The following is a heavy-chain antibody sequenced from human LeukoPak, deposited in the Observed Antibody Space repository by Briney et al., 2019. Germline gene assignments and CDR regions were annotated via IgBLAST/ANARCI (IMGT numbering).Heavy chain of an antibody. CDR1: RFTFSSYP. V-gene: IGHV3-23*01. CDR2: ISGSGGSI. J-gene: IGHJ4*02. D-gene: IGHD1-26*01. Sequence: GGSLRLSCAASRFTFSSYPMNWVRQAPGKGLEWVSAISGSGGSIYYTDSVKGRFTISRDNSKNTLFLQMNSLRAEDTAVYYCAKVWGSYSTGYFDYWGQGTLVTVSS. CDR3: AKVWGSYSTGYFDY.